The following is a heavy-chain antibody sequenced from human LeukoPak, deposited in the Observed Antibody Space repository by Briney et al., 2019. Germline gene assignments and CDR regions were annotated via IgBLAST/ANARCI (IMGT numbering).Heavy chain of an antibody. CDR2: IKPDGSEK. V-gene: IGHV3-7*01. CDR1: GFTFSQYW. D-gene: IGHD2-2*01. CDR3: ANFVEYCSSTSCYLGGGADY. J-gene: IGHJ4*02. Sequence: GGSLRLSCAASGFTFSQYWMSWVRQAPGKGLEWVANIKPDGSEKHYLDSVKGRFSISRDNTKNSLFLQISSLRGEDSAVYYCANFVEYCSSTSCYLGGGADYWGQGTLVTVSS.